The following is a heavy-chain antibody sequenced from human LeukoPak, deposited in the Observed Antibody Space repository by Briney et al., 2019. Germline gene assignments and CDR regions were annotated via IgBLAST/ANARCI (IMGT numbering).Heavy chain of an antibody. CDR1: GYTFANYW. CDR2: IYPGDSDT. Sequence: GESLKISCHGSGYTFANYWIGWVRQMPEKGLEWMGIIYPGDSDTRYSPSFQGQVTISADKSISTAYLQWSSLKASDTAVYYCARREGGWYLDYWGQGTLVTVSS. CDR3: ARREGGWYLDY. V-gene: IGHV5-51*01. D-gene: IGHD6-19*01. J-gene: IGHJ4*02.